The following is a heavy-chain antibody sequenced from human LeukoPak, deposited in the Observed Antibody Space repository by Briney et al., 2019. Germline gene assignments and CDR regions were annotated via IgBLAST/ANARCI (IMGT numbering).Heavy chain of an antibody. Sequence: SGPTLVNPTQTLTLTCTFSGFSLSTSGVGVGWIRQPPGKALEWLALIYWDDDKRYSPSLKSRLTITKDTSKNQVVLTMTNMDPVDTATYYCAHIRYWGLYCTNGVCEGVDSGYYMDVWGKGTTVTVSS. V-gene: IGHV2-5*02. CDR1: GFSLSTSGVG. CDR3: AHIRYWGLYCTNGVCEGVDSGYYMDV. J-gene: IGHJ6*03. CDR2: IYWDDDK. D-gene: IGHD2-8*01.